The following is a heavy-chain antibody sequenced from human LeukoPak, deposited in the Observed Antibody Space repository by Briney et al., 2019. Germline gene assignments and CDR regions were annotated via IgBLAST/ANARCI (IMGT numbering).Heavy chain of an antibody. CDR3: ARGLTFDY. J-gene: IGHJ4*02. CDR2: INPNSGGT. CDR1: GYSFTNYY. Sequence: PVGSVKVSCKTSGYSFTNYYMHWVRQAPGQGLEWMGWINPNSGGTNYAQKFQGWVTMTRDTSISTAYMELSRLRSDDTAVYYCARGLTFDYWGQGTLVTVSS. V-gene: IGHV1-2*04.